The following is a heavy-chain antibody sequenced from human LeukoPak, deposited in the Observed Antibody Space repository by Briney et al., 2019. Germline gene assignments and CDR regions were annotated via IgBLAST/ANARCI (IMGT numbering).Heavy chain of an antibody. J-gene: IGHJ6*03. CDR1: GFTFSSYG. CDR3: AKVTKRYYDFWSGYLPPYYYMDV. CDR2: IWYDGSNK. D-gene: IGHD3-3*01. V-gene: IGHV3-33*06. Sequence: GRSLRLSCAASGFTFSSYGMHWVRQAPGKGLEGVAVIWYDGSNKYYADSVKGRFTISRDNSKNTLYLQMNSLRAEDTAVYYCAKVTKRYYDFWSGYLPPYYYMDVWGKGTTVTVSS.